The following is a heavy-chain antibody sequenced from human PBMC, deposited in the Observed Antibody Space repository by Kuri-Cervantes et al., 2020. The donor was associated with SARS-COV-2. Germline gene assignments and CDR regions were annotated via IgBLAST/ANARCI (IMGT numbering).Heavy chain of an antibody. CDR1: GGTFSSYA. CDR3: ARVEEYGDSYYYYYGMDV. J-gene: IGHJ6*02. V-gene: IGHV1-69*13. Sequence: SVKVSCKASGGTFSSYAISWVRQAPGQGLEWMGGIIPIFGTANYAQKFQGRVTITADESTSTAFMELSSLRSEDTAVYYCARVEEYGDSYYYYYGMDVWGQGTTVTVSS. CDR2: IIPIFGTA. D-gene: IGHD4-17*01.